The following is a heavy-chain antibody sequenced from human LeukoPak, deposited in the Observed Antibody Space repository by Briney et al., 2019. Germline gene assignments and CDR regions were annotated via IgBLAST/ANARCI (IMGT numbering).Heavy chain of an antibody. CDR2: INPSGGST. D-gene: IGHD6-25*01. CDR1: GYTSISYY. J-gene: IGHJ4*02. Sequence: ASVNVSCKASGYTSISYYIHWVRRAPGQGLEWMGIINPSGGSTSYAQKFQGRVTMTRDTPTSTVYMELSSLRSEDTAVYYCARLSTVAGSTDYWGQGTLVTVSS. CDR3: ARLSTVAGSTDY. V-gene: IGHV1-46*01.